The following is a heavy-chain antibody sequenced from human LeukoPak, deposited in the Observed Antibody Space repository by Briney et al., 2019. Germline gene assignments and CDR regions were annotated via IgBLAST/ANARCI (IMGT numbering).Heavy chain of an antibody. Sequence: GGSLRLSFAASGFTFSSYWMSWVRQAPGKGLEWVANIKQDGSEKYYVDSVKGRFTISRDNAKNSLYLQMNSLRAEDTAVYYCARDTPTTVEAFDIWGQGTMVTVSS. CDR2: IKQDGSEK. D-gene: IGHD4-23*01. J-gene: IGHJ3*02. CDR3: ARDTPTTVEAFDI. V-gene: IGHV3-7*01. CDR1: GFTFSSYW.